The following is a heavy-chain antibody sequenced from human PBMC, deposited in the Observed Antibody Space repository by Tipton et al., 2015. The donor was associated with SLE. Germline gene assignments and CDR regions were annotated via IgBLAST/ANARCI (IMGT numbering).Heavy chain of an antibody. D-gene: IGHD1-14*01. Sequence: LRLSCSVSGDFLTTSVYYWGWIRQHPVMGLEWVGHTSYSGGTYYNPSLKSRLVMSVDTSNSHFSLRLNSVTAADTAVYYCARLSGNYYFYMDVWGKGTTVTVSS. CDR3: ARLSGNYYFYMDV. CDR1: GDFLTTSVYY. V-gene: IGHV4-31*03. J-gene: IGHJ6*03. CDR2: TSYSGGT.